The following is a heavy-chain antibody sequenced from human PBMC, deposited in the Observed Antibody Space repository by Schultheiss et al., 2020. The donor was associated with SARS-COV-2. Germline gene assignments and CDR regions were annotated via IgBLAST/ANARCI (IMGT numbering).Heavy chain of an antibody. Sequence: SETLSLTCTVSGGSISGYYWSWIRQPPGKGLEWIGSIYHSGSTYYNPSLKSRVTISVDTSKNQFSLKLSSVTAADTAVYYCARVADYGDYLSNSVYYFDYWGQGTLVTVSS. V-gene: IGHV4-38-2*02. CDR1: GGSISGYY. CDR2: IYHSGST. CDR3: ARVADYGDYLSNSVYYFDY. D-gene: IGHD4-17*01. J-gene: IGHJ4*02.